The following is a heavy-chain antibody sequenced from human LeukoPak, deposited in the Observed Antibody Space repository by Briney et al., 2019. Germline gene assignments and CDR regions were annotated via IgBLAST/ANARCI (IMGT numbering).Heavy chain of an antibody. D-gene: IGHD6-6*01. CDR3: ARVVEQLVPVDAFDI. V-gene: IGHV1-2*02. CDR1: GYTFTGYY. Sequence: ASAKVSCKASGYTFTGYYMHWVRQAPGQGLEWMGWINPNSGGTNYAQKFQGRVTMTRDTSISTAYMELSRLRSDDTAVYYCARVVEQLVPVDAFDIWGQGTMVTVSS. J-gene: IGHJ3*02. CDR2: INPNSGGT.